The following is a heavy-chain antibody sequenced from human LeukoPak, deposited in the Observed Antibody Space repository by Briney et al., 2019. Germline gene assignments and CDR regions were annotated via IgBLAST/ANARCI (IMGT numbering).Heavy chain of an antibody. Sequence: GGSLRLSCAASGFTFSSYAMSWVRQAPGKGLEWVSAISGSGGSTYYADSVKGRFTISRDNSKNTLYLQMNSLRAEGTAVYYCARDRARMGPDGMDVWGQGTTVTVSS. CDR2: ISGSGGST. J-gene: IGHJ6*02. CDR3: ARDRARMGPDGMDV. CDR1: GFTFSSYA. V-gene: IGHV3-23*01. D-gene: IGHD1-14*01.